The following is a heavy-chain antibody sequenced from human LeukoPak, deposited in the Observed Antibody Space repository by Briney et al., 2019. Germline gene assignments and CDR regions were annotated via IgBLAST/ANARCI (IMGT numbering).Heavy chain of an antibody. CDR3: AKARAGDITAAFNY. J-gene: IGHJ4*02. CDR2: ISGSGGNT. V-gene: IGHV3-23*01. D-gene: IGHD6-13*01. Sequence: GGSLRLSCAASGFIFSSYAMNWVRQAPGKGLEWVSGISGSGGNTYYADSVKGRFTISRDNSENTLNLQMNSLRAEDTAIYYCAKARAGDITAAFNYWGQGTRSPSP. CDR1: GFIFSSYA.